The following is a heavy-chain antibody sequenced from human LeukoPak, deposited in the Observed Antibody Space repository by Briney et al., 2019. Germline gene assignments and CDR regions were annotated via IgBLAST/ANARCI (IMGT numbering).Heavy chain of an antibody. D-gene: IGHD3-22*01. CDR1: EFTFSTYW. Sequence: TGGSLRLSCAASEFTFSTYWMRWVRQAPEKGLVWVSRIKSDGGKNYADSVKGRFTISRDNAKKTVSLQMNSLRPEDTGVYYCARAPSEIGGYYPEYFRHWGQGTLVTVSS. CDR3: ARAPSEIGGYYPEYFRH. V-gene: IGHV3-74*01. J-gene: IGHJ1*01. CDR2: IKSDGGK.